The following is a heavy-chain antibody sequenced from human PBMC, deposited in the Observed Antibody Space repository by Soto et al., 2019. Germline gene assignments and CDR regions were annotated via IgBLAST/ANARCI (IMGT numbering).Heavy chain of an antibody. CDR2: ISSSSSYI. D-gene: IGHD6-13*01. J-gene: IGHJ4*02. V-gene: IGHV3-21*01. Sequence: GGSLRLSCAASGFTFSSYSMNWVRQAPGKGLEWVSSISSSSSYIYYADSVKGRFTISRDNAKNSLYLQMNSLRAEDTAVYYCARDQYSSPSGTFDYWGQGTLVTVSS. CDR3: ARDQYSSPSGTFDY. CDR1: GFTFSSYS.